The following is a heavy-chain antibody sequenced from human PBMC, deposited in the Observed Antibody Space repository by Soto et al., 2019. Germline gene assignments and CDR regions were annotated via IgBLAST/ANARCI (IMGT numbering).Heavy chain of an antibody. CDR1: GFTVSSKY. Sequence: PGGSLRLSCAASGFTVSSKYMTWVRQAPGKGLEWVSLIQSGGTTYYADSVKGRFSLSRDNSKNTLYLQMNSLRAEDTAVYYCARDYYGSGSYPGRNDAFDIWGQGTTVTVSS. CDR3: ARDYYGSGSYPGRNDAFDI. CDR2: IQSGGTT. D-gene: IGHD3-10*01. J-gene: IGHJ3*02. V-gene: IGHV3-66*01.